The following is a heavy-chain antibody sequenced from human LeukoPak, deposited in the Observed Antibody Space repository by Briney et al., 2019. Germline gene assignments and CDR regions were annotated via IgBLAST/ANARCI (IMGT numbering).Heavy chain of an antibody. D-gene: IGHD1-26*01. V-gene: IGHV4-61*02. Sequence: KPSETLSLTCTVSGGSISSGSYYWSWIRQPAGKGLEWIGRIYTSGSTNYNPSLKSRVTISVDTSKNQFSLKLSSVTAADTAVYYCARTIVEATDYWGQGTLVTVSS. CDR2: IYTSGST. CDR3: ARTIVEATDY. CDR1: GGSISSGSYY. J-gene: IGHJ4*02.